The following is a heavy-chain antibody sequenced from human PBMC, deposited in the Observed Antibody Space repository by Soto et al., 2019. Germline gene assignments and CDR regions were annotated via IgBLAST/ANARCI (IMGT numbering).Heavy chain of an antibody. Sequence: VKVSCKASGGTFSSYTISWVRQAPGQGLEWMGRIIPILGIANYAQKFQGRVTITADKSTSTAYMELSSLRSEDTAVYYCARDPPGRLRYYYGMDVWGQGTTVTVSS. V-gene: IGHV1-69*10. CDR3: ARDPPGRLRYYYGMDV. CDR1: GGTFSSYT. CDR2: IIPILGIA. J-gene: IGHJ6*02. D-gene: IGHD3-16*01.